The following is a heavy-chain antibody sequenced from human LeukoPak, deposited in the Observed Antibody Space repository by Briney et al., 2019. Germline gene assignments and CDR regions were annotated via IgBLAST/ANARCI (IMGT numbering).Heavy chain of an antibody. V-gene: IGHV3-74*01. D-gene: IGHD4/OR15-4a*01. CDR3: ARRAGAYSHPYDY. CDR1: GFTFSSYW. Sequence: PGGSLRLSCVASGFTFSSYWMHWVRQAPGKGLVWVSRINSDGSSTSYADSVKGRFTISRDNSKNTLYLQMNSLRAEDTAVYYCARRAGAYSHPYDYWGQGTLVTVSS. CDR2: INSDGSST. J-gene: IGHJ4*02.